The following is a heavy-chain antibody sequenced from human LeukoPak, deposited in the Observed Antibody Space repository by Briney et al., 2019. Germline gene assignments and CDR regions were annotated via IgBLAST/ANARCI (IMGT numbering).Heavy chain of an antibody. J-gene: IGHJ4*02. CDR1: GFTFSSYA. CDR3: ASSRVPRPTVTPDWYFDY. CDR2: ISGSGGST. D-gene: IGHD4-17*01. Sequence: GGSLRLSCAASGFTFSSYAMSWVRQAPGKGLEWVSAISGSGGSTYYADSVKGRFTLSRDNSKNTLYLQMNSLRAEDTAVYYCASSRVPRPTVTPDWYFDYWGQGTLVTVSS. V-gene: IGHV3-23*01.